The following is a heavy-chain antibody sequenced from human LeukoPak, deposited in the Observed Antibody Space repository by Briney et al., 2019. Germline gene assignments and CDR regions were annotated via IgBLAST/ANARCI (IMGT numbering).Heavy chain of an antibody. CDR3: ASGWGPMVVSC. CDR2: IKQDESEI. J-gene: IGHJ4*02. V-gene: IGHV3-7*01. Sequence: GGSLRLSCAASGFTFSNYWMSWVRQSPGKGLEWVAKIKQDESEIYYVDSVKGRFTISRDNAKNSLYLKMNSMRAEDTAVYYCASGWGPMVVSCWGQGTLVTVSS. D-gene: IGHD2-8*02. CDR1: GFTFSNYW.